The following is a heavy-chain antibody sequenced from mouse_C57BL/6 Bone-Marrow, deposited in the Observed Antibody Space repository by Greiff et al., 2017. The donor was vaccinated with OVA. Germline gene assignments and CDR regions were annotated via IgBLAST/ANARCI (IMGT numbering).Heavy chain of an antibody. CDR2: IDPSDSYT. J-gene: IGHJ2*01. V-gene: IGHV1-59*01. Sequence: QVQLQQPGAELVRPGTSVKLSCKASGYTFTSYWMHWVKQRPGQGLEWIGVIDPSDSYTNYNQKFKGKATLTVDTSSSTAYMQLSSLTSEDSAVYYCARGSRRSYYCDYWGQGTTLTVSS. D-gene: IGHD1-1*01. CDR3: ARGSRRSYYCDY. CDR1: GYTFTSYW.